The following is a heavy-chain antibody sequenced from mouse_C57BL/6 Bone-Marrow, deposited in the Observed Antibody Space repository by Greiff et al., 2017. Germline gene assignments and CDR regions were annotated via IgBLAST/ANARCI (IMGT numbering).Heavy chain of an antibody. D-gene: IGHD1-1*01. J-gene: IGHJ2*01. CDR1: GYTFTSYG. CDR3: ARKGYCGSSYGY. CDR2: IYPRSGNT. Sequence: VHLQQPGAELARPGASVKLSCKASGYTFTSYGISWVKQRTGQGLEWIGDIYPRSGNTYYNEKFKGKATLTADKSSSTAYMELRSLTSEDSAVCFCARKGYCGSSYGYWGQGTTLTVSS. V-gene: IGHV1-81*01.